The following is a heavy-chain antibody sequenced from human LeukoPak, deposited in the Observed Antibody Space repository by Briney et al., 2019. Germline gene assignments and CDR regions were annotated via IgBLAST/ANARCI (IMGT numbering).Heavy chain of an antibody. D-gene: IGHD2/OR15-2a*01. CDR2: ISSSSSYI. V-gene: IGHV3-21*01. CDR1: GFTFSSYS. Sequence: GGSLRLSCAASGFTFSSYSMNWVRQAPGNGLEWVSSISSSSSYIYYADSVKGRFTISRDNAKNSLYLQMNSLRAEDTAVYYCAFHVGFNSHFDYWGQGTLVTVSS. J-gene: IGHJ4*02. CDR3: AFHVGFNSHFDY.